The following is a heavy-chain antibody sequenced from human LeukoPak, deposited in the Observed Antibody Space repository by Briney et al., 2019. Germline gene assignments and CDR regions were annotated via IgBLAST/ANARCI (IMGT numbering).Heavy chain of an antibody. CDR3: ARGKPLEASFDI. J-gene: IGHJ3*02. CDR1: GFTFSSYA. CDR2: ICSIGSST. D-gene: IGHD1-1*01. Sequence: GGTLRLSCAASGFTFSSYAMHWVRQAPGKGLEYVSAICSIGSSTYYANSVKSRFTISRDNFKTALYLKMGRQRAEDMAVYYCARGKPLEASFDIWGQGTMVTVSS. V-gene: IGHV3-64*01.